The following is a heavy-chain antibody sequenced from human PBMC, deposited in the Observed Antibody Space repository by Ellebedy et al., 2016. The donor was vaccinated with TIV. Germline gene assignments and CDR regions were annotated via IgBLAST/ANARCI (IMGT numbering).Heavy chain of an antibody. D-gene: IGHD2-15*01. V-gene: IGHV5-51*01. Sequence: GESLKISCKGSGYSFTSYWIGWVRQMPGKGLEWMGIIYPGDSDTRYSPSFQGQVTISADKSISTAYLQWGSLKASDTAMYYCARGGYCSGGSCYSIDRVDYWGQGTMVTVSS. CDR3: ARGGYCSGGSCYSIDRVDY. J-gene: IGHJ3*01. CDR1: GYSFTSYW. CDR2: IYPGDSDT.